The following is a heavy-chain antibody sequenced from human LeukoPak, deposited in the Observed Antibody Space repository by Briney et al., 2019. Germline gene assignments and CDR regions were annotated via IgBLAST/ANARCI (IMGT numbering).Heavy chain of an antibody. Sequence: GGSLRLSCAASGFTFSSYAMHWVRQAPGKGLEWVSAISGSGGSTYYADSVKGRFTISRDNSKNTLYLQMNSLRAEDTAVYYCAKDHYYDSSGYFTYYYGMDVWGQGTTVTVSS. CDR1: GFTFSSYA. J-gene: IGHJ6*02. CDR2: ISGSGGST. V-gene: IGHV3-23*01. CDR3: AKDHYYDSSGYFTYYYGMDV. D-gene: IGHD3-22*01.